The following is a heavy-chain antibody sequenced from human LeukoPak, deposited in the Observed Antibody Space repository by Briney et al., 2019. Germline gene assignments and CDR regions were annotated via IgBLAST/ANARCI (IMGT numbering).Heavy chain of an antibody. CDR3: ARGQGWFGSYHKMVWFDP. V-gene: IGHV4-38-2*02. J-gene: IGHJ5*02. CDR1: GYSISSGYY. CDR2: INHSGST. D-gene: IGHD3-16*02. Sequence: SETLSLTCTVSGYSISSGYYWSWIRQPPGKGLEWIGEINHSGSTNYNPSLKSRVTISVDTSKNQFSLKLSSVTAADTAVYYCARGQGWFGSYHKMVWFDPWGQGTLVTVSS.